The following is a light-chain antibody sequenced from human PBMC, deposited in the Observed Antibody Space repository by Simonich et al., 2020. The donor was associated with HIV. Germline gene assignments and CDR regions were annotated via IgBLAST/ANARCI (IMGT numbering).Light chain of an antibody. Sequence: QSALTQPASVSGSPGQSITISCTGTSSDVGRYNYVSWYQQHPDKAPKLMIYDVTKRPSGVSNRFYGSKSDNTASLTISGLQVEDEADYYCSSYTSSSTWVFGGGTKLTVL. CDR1: SSDVGRYNY. V-gene: IGLV2-14*03. J-gene: IGLJ3*02. CDR2: DVT. CDR3: SSYTSSSTWV.